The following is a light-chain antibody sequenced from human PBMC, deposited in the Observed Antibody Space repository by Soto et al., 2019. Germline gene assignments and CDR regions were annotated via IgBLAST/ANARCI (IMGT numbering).Light chain of an antibody. V-gene: IGKV3-15*01. J-gene: IGKJ1*01. Sequence: EIVMTQSPATLSVSPGERATLSCRASQSVSSNLAWYQQKPGQASRLLIYGASTRATGIPARFSGSGSGTEFTLTITSLQPDDFATYYCQQYNSYPWTFGQGTKVDIK. CDR1: QSVSSN. CDR2: GAS. CDR3: QQYNSYPWT.